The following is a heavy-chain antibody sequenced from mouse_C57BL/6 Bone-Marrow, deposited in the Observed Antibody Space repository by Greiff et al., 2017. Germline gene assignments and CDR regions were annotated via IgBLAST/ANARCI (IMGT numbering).Heavy chain of an antibody. J-gene: IGHJ2*01. CDR3: TSDGYFNFDY. CDR2: IDPEDGDT. Sequence: EVKLMESGAELVRPGASVKLSCTASGFNIKDYYMHWVKQRPEQGLEWIGRIDPEDGDTEYAPKFQGKATMTADTASNTAYLQLRSLTSEYTAVFYCTSDGYFNFDYWGQGTTLTASS. D-gene: IGHD2-3*01. V-gene: IGHV14-1*01. CDR1: GFNIKDYY.